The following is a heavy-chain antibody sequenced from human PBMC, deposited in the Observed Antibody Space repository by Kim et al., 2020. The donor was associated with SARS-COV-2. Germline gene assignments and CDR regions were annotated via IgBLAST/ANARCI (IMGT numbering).Heavy chain of an antibody. CDR2: ISYDGSNK. Sequence: GGSLRLSCAASGFTFSSYGMHWVRQAPGKGLEWVAVISYDGSNKYYADSVKGRFTISRDNSKNTLYLQMNSLRAEDTAVYYCAKGRGSSWYQDNWNVIGMDVWGQGTTVTVSS. CDR1: GFTFSSYG. V-gene: IGHV3-30*18. D-gene: IGHD6-13*01. CDR3: AKGRGSSWYQDNWNVIGMDV. J-gene: IGHJ6*02.